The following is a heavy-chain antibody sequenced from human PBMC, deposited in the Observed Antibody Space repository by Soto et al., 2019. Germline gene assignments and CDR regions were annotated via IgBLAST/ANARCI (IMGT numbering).Heavy chain of an antibody. J-gene: IGHJ3*02. CDR2: INHSGST. CDR3: ARGGSGSYYSRNDAFDI. CDR1: GGSFSGYY. Sequence: PSEPLSLTCAVYGGSFSGYYWSWIRQPPGKGLEWIGEINHSGSTNYNPSLKSRVTISVDTSKNQFSLKLSSVTAADTAVYYCARGGSGSYYSRNDAFDIWGQGTMVTVSS. D-gene: IGHD3-10*01. V-gene: IGHV4-34*01.